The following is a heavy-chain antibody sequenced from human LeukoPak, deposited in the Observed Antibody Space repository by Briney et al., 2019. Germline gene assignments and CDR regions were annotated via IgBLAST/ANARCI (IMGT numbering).Heavy chain of an antibody. CDR3: AKSSGTNYYYYGMDV. CDR2: IWYDGSNK. CDR1: GFTFSDYG. V-gene: IGHV3-33*06. Sequence: GGSLRLSCTASGFTFSDYGMHWVRQPPGKGLEWVAIIWYDGSNKTYEDSVKGRFTISRDNSKNTLYLQMNSLRAEDTAVYYCAKSSGTNYYYYGMDVWGQGTTVTVSS. J-gene: IGHJ6*02.